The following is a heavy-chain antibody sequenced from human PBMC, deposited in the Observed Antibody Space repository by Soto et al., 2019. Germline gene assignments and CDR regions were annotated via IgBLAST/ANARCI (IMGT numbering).Heavy chain of an antibody. V-gene: IGHV4-39*01. Sequence: SETLSLTCSVSGDSINSSTFFWGWIRQPPGKGLEWIGSVYSSGSAYYNPSLKSRVTISVDTSRIRFSLEMISVTAADAAVYYCARQSYDRSDSFDSWGQGTLVTVSS. CDR1: GDSINSSTFF. CDR3: ARQSYDRSDSFDS. J-gene: IGHJ4*02. D-gene: IGHD3-22*01. CDR2: VYSSGSA.